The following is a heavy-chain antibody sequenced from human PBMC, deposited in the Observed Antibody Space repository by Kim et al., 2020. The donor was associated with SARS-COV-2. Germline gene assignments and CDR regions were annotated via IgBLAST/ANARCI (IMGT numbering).Heavy chain of an antibody. CDR2: IYYSGST. V-gene: IGHV4-30-4*01. J-gene: IGHJ6*02. D-gene: IGHD3-3*01. CDR3: ARDRPYYDFWSGYYYYYGMDV. Sequence: SETLSLTCTVSGGSISSGDYYWSWIRQPPGKGLEWIGYIYYSGSTYYNPSLKSRVTISVDTSKNQFSLKLSSVTAADTAVYYCARDRPYYDFWSGYYYYYGMDVWGQGTTVTVSS. CDR1: GGSISSGDYY.